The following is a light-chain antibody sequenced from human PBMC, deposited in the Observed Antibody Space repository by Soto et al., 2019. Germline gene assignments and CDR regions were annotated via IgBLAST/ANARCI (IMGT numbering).Light chain of an antibody. CDR1: QSISSW. CDR2: KAS. V-gene: IGKV1-5*03. Sequence: DIQMTQSPSTLSASVGDRVTITCRASQSISSWLAWYQQKPGKAPKLLVYKASSLESGVPSTFSGRGSGTEFTLTISSLQFDYFTPYSCQQYNSYSMFGQRTKTETK. J-gene: IGKJ1*01. CDR3: QQYNSYSM.